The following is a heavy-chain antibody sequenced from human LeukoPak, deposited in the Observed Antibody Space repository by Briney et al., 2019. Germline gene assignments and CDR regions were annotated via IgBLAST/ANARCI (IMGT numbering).Heavy chain of an antibody. V-gene: IGHV2-70*11. CDR2: IDWDDDK. D-gene: IGHD4-23*01. J-gene: IGHJ4*02. CDR1: GFSLSTSGMC. Sequence: SGPTLVNPTQTLTLTCTFSGFSLSTSGMCVNWIRQPPGKALEWLARIDWDDDKYYSTSLKTRLTISKDTSKNQVVLTMTNMDPVDTATYYCARWSRWASAADYRGQGTLVTVSS. CDR3: ARWSRWASAADY.